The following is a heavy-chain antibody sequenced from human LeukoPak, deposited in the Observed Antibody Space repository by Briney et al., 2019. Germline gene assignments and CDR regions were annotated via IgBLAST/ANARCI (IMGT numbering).Heavy chain of an antibody. CDR1: GFNLCDHY. CDR3: ARALYGSSGYYDY. D-gene: IGHD3-22*01. J-gene: IGHJ4*02. V-gene: IGHV3-11*01. CDR2: ISGSVAIL. Sequence: PGGSLRLSCAPSGFNLCDHYMSWVRQTPGRPVEWVSYISGSVAILHHADSVKGRFTLSRDNAKNSLSLQMNSLRAEDTALYYCARALYGSSGYYDYWGQGILVTVSS.